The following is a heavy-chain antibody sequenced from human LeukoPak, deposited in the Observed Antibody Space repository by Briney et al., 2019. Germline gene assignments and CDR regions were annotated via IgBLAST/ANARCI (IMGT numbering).Heavy chain of an antibody. CDR1: GYTCSSYA. D-gene: IGHD6-19*01. CDR3: ARVSGWYWFDQ. Sequence: GESLRLXCEGSGYTCSSYAMHWVRQAPGKGLEYVAAISSDGRITYYANFVKGRFTISRDNSKNTLYLQMGSLRTEDMAVYYCARVSGWYWFDQWGQGTLVTVSS. V-gene: IGHV3-64*01. CDR2: ISSDGRIT. J-gene: IGHJ5*02.